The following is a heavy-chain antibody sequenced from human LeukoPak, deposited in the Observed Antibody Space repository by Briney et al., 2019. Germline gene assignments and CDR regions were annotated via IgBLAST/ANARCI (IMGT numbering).Heavy chain of an antibody. Sequence: GGSLRLSCAASGFTFSDYYMSWIRQAPGKGLEWVSYISSSGSTIYYADSVKGRFTISRDNAKNSLYLQMNSLRAEDTAVCYCARTLGYCSSTSCYTVAGLGYWGQGTLVTVSS. CDR2: ISSSGSTI. D-gene: IGHD2-2*02. CDR3: ARTLGYCSSTSCYTVAGLGY. CDR1: GFTFSDYY. V-gene: IGHV3-11*01. J-gene: IGHJ4*02.